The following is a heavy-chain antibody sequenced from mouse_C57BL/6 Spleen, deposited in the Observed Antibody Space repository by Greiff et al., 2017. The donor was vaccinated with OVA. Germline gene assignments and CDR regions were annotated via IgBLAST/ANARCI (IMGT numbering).Heavy chain of an antibody. D-gene: IGHD1-1*01. CDR2: IYPGDGDT. CDR3: ARGYGSSYRGDY. V-gene: IGHV1-82*01. CDR1: GYAFSSSW. J-gene: IGHJ2*01. Sequence: QVQLQQSGPELVKPGASVKISCKASGYAFSSSWMNWVKQRPGKGLEGIGRIYPGDGDTNYNGKFKGKATLTADKSSSTAYMQLSSLTSEDSAVYFCARGYGSSYRGDYWGQGTTLTVSS.